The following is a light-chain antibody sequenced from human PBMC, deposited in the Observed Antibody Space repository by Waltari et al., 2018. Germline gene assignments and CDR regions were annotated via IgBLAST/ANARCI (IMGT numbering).Light chain of an antibody. CDR1: SLRSYS. CDR2: DKN. V-gene: IGLV3-19*01. Sequence: SSELTQDPAVSVAMGQTVRITCQGDSLRSYSASLYQQRPGQAPILVIYDKNNRPSGVPDRFSGSSSHNTGSLTITGAQAEDEASYYCHSRDASGVAGSFGGGTKLTVL. J-gene: IGLJ2*01. CDR3: HSRDASGVAGS.